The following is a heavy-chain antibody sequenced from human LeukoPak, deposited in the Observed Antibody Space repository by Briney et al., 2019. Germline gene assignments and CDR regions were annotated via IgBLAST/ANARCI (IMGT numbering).Heavy chain of an antibody. Sequence: PSETLSLTCSVSGGSISSYYWSWIRQPPGKGLEYIGYSYYSGSTDYNPSLKSRVTISVDTSNQFSLMLTSVAAADTAVYYCASQSIAARRAFDIWGQGTMVTVSS. CDR1: GGSISSYY. CDR3: ASQSIAARRAFDI. D-gene: IGHD6-6*01. V-gene: IGHV4-59*08. CDR2: SYYSGST. J-gene: IGHJ3*02.